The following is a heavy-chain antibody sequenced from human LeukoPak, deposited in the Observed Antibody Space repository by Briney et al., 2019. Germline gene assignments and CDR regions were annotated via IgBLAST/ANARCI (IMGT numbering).Heavy chain of an antibody. J-gene: IGHJ4*02. CDR2: ISYDGSNK. V-gene: IGHV3-30-3*01. CDR1: GFTFSTYA. Sequence: GGSLRLSCAAPGFTFSTYAMHWVRQAPGKGLEWVAVISYDGSNKYYADSVKGRFTTSRDDSKNTLYLQMNSLRAEDTAVYYCAKGGPYYDSSGYYWGFDYWGQGTLVTVSS. D-gene: IGHD3-22*01. CDR3: AKGGPYYDSSGYYWGFDY.